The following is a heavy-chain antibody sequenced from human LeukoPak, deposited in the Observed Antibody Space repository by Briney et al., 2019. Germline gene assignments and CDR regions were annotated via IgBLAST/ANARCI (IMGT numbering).Heavy chain of an antibody. CDR1: GFTFNVSA. J-gene: IGHJ4*02. Sequence: GGSLRLSCAASGFTFNVSAMRWVRQAPGKGPEWISSISGSRDFIYYADSVKGRFTISRDNAKNSLYLDMNSLRVEDTAVYFCVRALVGAAFDTWGQGALVTVSS. CDR3: VRALVGAAFDT. V-gene: IGHV3-21*06. CDR2: ISGSRDFI. D-gene: IGHD1-26*01.